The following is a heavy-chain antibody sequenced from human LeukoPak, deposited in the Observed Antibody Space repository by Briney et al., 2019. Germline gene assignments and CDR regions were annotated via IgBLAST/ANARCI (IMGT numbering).Heavy chain of an antibody. CDR1: EGTFSSYA. D-gene: IGHD3-22*01. J-gene: IGHJ4*02. V-gene: IGHV1-69*13. CDR2: IIPIFGTA. CDR3: ARQKPFGDSSGYYYPSDY. Sequence: VKVSCKASEGTFSSYAISWVRQAPGQGLEWMGGIIPIFGTANYAQKFQGRVTITADESTSTAYMELSSLRSEDTAVYYCARQKPFGDSSGYYYPSDYWGQGTLVTVSS.